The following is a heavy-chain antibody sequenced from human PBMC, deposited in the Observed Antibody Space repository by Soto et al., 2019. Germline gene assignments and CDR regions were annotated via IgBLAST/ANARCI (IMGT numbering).Heavy chain of an antibody. CDR1: GFTFSSYG. CDR2: IWYDGSNK. D-gene: IGHD6-19*01. V-gene: IGHV3-33*01. CDR3: ARDRDPSVAGSYWFDP. J-gene: IGHJ5*02. Sequence: QVQLVESGGGVVQPGRSLRLSCAASGFTFSSYGMHWVSQAPGKGLEWVAVIWYDGSNKYYADSVKGRFTISRDNSKNTLYLQMNSLRAEDTAVYYCARDRDPSVAGSYWFDPWGQGTLVTVSS.